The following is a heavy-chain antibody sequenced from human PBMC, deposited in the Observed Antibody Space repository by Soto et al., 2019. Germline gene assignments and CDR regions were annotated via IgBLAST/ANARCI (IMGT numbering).Heavy chain of an antibody. CDR2: ISGVGDET. D-gene: IGHD3-10*01. CDR3: AKDRGAPIY. CDR1: GFTFSTYA. V-gene: IGHV3-23*01. J-gene: IGHJ4*02. Sequence: GGSLRLSCAASGFTFSTYAMSWVRQAPGKGQQWILSISGVGDETYYTDSVKGRFTISRYNSKNTVYLQMNSLIAEDTAVDYCAKDRGAPIYWCQGTLVTVSS.